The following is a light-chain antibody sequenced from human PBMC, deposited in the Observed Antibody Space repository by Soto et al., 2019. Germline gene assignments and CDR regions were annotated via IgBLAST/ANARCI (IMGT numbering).Light chain of an antibody. CDR2: KDS. V-gene: IGLV3-27*01. CDR1: VLAKKY. J-gene: IGLJ2*01. CDR3: YSAADNNRV. Sequence: SSELTQPSSVSVSPGQTARITCSGDVLAKKYARWFQQKPGQAPVLVIYKDSEQPSGIPERFSGSSSGTTVTLTISGAQVEDEADYYCYSAADNNRVFGGGTKLTVL.